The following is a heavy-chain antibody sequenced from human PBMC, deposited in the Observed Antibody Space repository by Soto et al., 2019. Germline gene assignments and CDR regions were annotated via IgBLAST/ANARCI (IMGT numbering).Heavy chain of an antibody. CDR1: GGSFSGYY. Sequence: QVQLQQWGAGLLKPSETLSLTCAVYGGSFSGYYWSWIRQPPGKGLEWSGEINHSGSTNYNPSLKGRVPVTVSPSKIQFARKLSSVTAADTAVYYCARGLHYYGSGSYSDYWGQGTLFTVS. J-gene: IGHJ4*02. CDR2: INHSGST. CDR3: ARGLHYYGSGSYSDY. D-gene: IGHD3-10*01. V-gene: IGHV4-34*01.